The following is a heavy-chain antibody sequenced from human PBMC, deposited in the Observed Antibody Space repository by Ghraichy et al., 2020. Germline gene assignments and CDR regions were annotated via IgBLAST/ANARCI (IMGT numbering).Heavy chain of an antibody. CDR3: AHSAHRFFGVVITPKYNWFDP. J-gene: IGHJ5*02. D-gene: IGHD3-3*01. Sequence: SGPTLVKPTQTLTLTCTFSGFSLSTSGVGVGWIRQPPGKALEWLALIYWDDDKRYSPSLKSRLTITKDTSKNQVVLTMTNMDPVDTATYYWAHSAHRFFGVVITPKYNWFDPWGQGTLVTVSS. V-gene: IGHV2-5*02. CDR2: IYWDDDK. CDR1: GFSLSTSGVG.